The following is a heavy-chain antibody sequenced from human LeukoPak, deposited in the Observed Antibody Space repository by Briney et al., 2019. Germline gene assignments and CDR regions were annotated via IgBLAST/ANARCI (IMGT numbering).Heavy chain of an antibody. CDR3: AKAGAYYYGSGIVDY. CDR1: GYTFSSYG. Sequence: GGSLRLSCAASGYTFSSYGMHWVRQAPGKGLEWVAVISYDGSNKYYADSVKGRFTISRDNSKNTLYLQMNSLRAEDTAVYYCAKAGAYYYGSGIVDYWGQGTLVTVSP. CDR2: ISYDGSNK. V-gene: IGHV3-30*18. J-gene: IGHJ4*02. D-gene: IGHD3-10*01.